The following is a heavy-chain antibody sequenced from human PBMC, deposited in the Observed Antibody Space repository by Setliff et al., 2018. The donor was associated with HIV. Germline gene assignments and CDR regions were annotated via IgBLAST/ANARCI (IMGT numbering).Heavy chain of an antibody. J-gene: IGHJ5*01. D-gene: IGHD3-3*01. CDR2: IYPGDSDT. CDR3: ARQPTDTSGYNNWFDS. Sequence: GESLKISCRGSGYTFTNYWIGWVRQMPGRGLEWMGIIYPGDSDTRYSPSFEGQVTMSADKSINTAYLQWDSLKASDTAMYYCARQPTDTSGYNNWFDSWGQGTLVTVS. V-gene: IGHV5-51*01. CDR1: GYTFTNYW.